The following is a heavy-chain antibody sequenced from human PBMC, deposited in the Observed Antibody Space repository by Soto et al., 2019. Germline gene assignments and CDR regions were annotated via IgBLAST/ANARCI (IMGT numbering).Heavy chain of an antibody. CDR2: IYWDDDK. D-gene: IGHD5-12*01. CDR3: AHSREMATFDY. J-gene: IGHJ4*02. CDR1: GFSLSTNRVG. Sequence: GSGPTLVNPTQTLTLTCPFSGFSLSTNRVGVGWIRQPPGKALEWLALIYWDDDKRYSPSLKSRLTITKDTSKNQVVLTMTNMDPVDTATYYCAHSREMATFDYWGQGTLVTISS. V-gene: IGHV2-5*02.